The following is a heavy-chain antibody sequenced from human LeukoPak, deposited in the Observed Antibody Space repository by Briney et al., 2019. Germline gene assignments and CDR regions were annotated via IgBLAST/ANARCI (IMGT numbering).Heavy chain of an antibody. V-gene: IGHV1-2*04. CDR1: GYTFTGYY. CDR3: ARGWPLRYFDRLGGEFDY. Sequence: GASVKVSCKASGYTFTGYYMHWVRQAPGQGLEWMGWINPNSGGTNYAQKFQGWVTMTRDTSISTAYMELSRLRSDDTAVYYCARGWPLRYFDRLGGEFDYWGQGTLVTVSS. D-gene: IGHD3-9*01. CDR2: INPNSGGT. J-gene: IGHJ4*02.